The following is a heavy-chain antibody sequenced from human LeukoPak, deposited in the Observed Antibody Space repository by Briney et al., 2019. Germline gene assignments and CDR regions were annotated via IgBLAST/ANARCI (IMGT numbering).Heavy chain of an antibody. CDR3: ARAATYYYGSGSPTALDY. J-gene: IGHJ4*02. CDR2: INPNSGGT. CDR1: GYTFTGYY. V-gene: IGHV1-2*02. D-gene: IGHD3-10*01. Sequence: GAPVKVSCKASGYTFTGYYMHWVRQAPGHGLEWRGWINPNSGGTNSAQKFPGRVTMTRDTSIRTAYKALSRLRSDDTAVYYCARAATYYYGSGSPTALDYWGQGTLVTVSS.